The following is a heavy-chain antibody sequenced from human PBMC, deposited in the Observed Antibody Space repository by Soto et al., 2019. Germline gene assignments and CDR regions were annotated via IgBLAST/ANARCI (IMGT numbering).Heavy chain of an antibody. Sequence: SETLSLTCSVSGGSINHYYWSWLRQPPGKGLEWIGYIYYNGRTNYNPSLKSRVTISVDTSKSQFSLKLTSVAAADTAVYYCARGRIAVTYYYYYYMDVWGKGTTVTVSS. CDR1: GGSINHYY. J-gene: IGHJ6*03. V-gene: IGHV4-59*12. D-gene: IGHD4-17*01. CDR2: IYYNGRT. CDR3: ARGRIAVTYYYYYYMDV.